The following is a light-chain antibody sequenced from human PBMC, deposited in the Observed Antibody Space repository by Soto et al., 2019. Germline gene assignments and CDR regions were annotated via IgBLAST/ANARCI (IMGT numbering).Light chain of an antibody. J-gene: IGKJ1*01. CDR2: GAS. Sequence: EIVLTQSPGTLSLSTGERATLSCRASQSVSSSYLAWYQQKPGQAPRLLIYGASSRATGIPDRFSGSGSGTDFTLTISRLEPEDFAVYYCQQYGSPGAWTFGQGTKVDIK. CDR3: QQYGSPGAWT. CDR1: QSVSSSY. V-gene: IGKV3-20*01.